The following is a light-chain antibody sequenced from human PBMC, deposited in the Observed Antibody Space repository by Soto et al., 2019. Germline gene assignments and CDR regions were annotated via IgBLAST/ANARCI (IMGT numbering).Light chain of an antibody. CDR3: QQRSNWPPLT. V-gene: IGKV3-11*01. Sequence: EIVLTQSPATLSLSPGERATLSCRASQSVSSYLAWYQQKPGQAPRLLIYDASNRATGIPARFSGSGSGTDLTLTISSLKPEDFAVYYSQQRSNWPPLTFGGGTKVEIK. CDR1: QSVSSY. J-gene: IGKJ4*01. CDR2: DAS.